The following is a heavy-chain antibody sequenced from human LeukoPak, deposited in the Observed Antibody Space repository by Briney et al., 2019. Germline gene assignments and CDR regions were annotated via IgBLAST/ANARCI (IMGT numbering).Heavy chain of an antibody. CDR3: ASKLWVDYYDSSGYYGY. D-gene: IGHD3-22*01. Sequence: PSETLSLTCAVYGGSFSGYYWSWIRQPPGKGLEWIGEINHSGSTNYNPSLKSRVTISVDTSKNQFSLKLSSVTAADTAVYYCASKLWVDYYDSSGYYGYWGQGTLVTVSS. CDR1: GGSFSGYY. J-gene: IGHJ4*02. V-gene: IGHV4-34*01. CDR2: INHSGST.